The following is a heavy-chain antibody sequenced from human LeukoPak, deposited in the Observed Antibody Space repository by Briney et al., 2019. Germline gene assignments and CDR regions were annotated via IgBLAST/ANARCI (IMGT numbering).Heavy chain of an antibody. V-gene: IGHV1-69*05. J-gene: IGHJ5*02. CDR2: IIPIFGTA. D-gene: IGHD2-2*01. CDR3: ARDPTSCSSTSCYAPTYNWFDP. CDR1: GYTFTSYD. Sequence: SVKVSCKASGYTFTSYDINWVRQATGQGLEWMGGIIPIFGTANYAQKFQGRVTITTDESTSTAYMELSSLRSEDTAVYYCARDPTSCSSTSCYAPTYNWFDPWGQGTLVTVSS.